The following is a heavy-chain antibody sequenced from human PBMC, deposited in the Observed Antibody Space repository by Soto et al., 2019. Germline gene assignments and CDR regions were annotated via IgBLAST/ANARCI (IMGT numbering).Heavy chain of an antibody. D-gene: IGHD3-9*01. V-gene: IGHV3-48*01. CDR1: GFTFSSYS. Sequence: HPGGSLRLSCAASGFTFSSYSMNWVRQAPGKGLEWVSYISSSSSTIYYADSVKGRFTISRDNAKNSLYLQMNSLRAEDTAVYYCARDSYDILTGLVDYWGQGTLVTVSS. CDR3: ARDSYDILTGLVDY. J-gene: IGHJ4*02. CDR2: ISSSSSTI.